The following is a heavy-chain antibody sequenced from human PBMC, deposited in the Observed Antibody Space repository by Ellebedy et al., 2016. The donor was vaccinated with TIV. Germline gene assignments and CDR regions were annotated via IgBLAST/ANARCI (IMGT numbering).Heavy chain of an antibody. CDR2: IYHSGNI. Sequence: GSLRLXXNVSGVSIRSSHWWTWVRQPPGKGLEWIGEIYHSGNINYNPSLRGRVTISVDKSKNQFSLTVTSVTAADTAVYYCAREERLVRGVHDYWGQGTLVTVSS. J-gene: IGHJ4*02. D-gene: IGHD3-10*02. CDR3: AREERLVRGVHDY. CDR1: GVSIRSSHW. V-gene: IGHV4-4*02.